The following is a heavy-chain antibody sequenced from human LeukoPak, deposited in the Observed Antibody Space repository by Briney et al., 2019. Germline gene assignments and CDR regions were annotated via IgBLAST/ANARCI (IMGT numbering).Heavy chain of an antibody. Sequence: GGSLRLSCEASGFTFTNAWMTWVRQAPGKGLEWVSGISSNGGSTFYADSAKGRFTISRDNSKNTLFLQMNSLRAEDTAAYYCAKRLQYVGTSIDYWGQGTRVTVSS. V-gene: IGHV3-23*01. CDR3: AKRLQYVGTSIDY. CDR2: ISSNGGST. J-gene: IGHJ4*02. CDR1: GFTFTNAW. D-gene: IGHD3-16*01.